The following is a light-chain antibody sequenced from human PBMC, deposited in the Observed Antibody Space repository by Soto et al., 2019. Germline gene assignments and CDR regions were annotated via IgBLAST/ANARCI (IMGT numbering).Light chain of an antibody. CDR3: SSYTGSGALYV. CDR1: SSDVGGYNY. CDR2: DVS. Sequence: QSVLTQPRSVSGSPGQSVTISCTGTSSDVGGYNYVSWYQQHPGKAPKLMIYDVSKRPSGVPDRFSGSKSGNTASLTISGLQAEDEADYYCSSYTGSGALYVFGTGTKLTVL. J-gene: IGLJ1*01. V-gene: IGLV2-11*01.